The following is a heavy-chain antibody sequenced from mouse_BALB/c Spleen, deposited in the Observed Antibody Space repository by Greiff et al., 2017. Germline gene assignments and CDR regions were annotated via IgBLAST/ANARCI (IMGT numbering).Heavy chain of an antibody. D-gene: IGHD1-1*01. CDR2: ISYSGST. CDR1: GYSITSDYA. CDR3: ARRHYYGSSYYFDY. V-gene: IGHV3-2*02. Sequence: VQLKESGPGLVKPSQSLSLTCTVTGYSITSDYAWNWIRQFPGNKLEWMGYISYSGSTSYNPSLKSRISITRDTSKNQFFLQLNSVTTEDTATYYCARRHYYGSSYYFDYWGQGTTLTVSS. J-gene: IGHJ2*01.